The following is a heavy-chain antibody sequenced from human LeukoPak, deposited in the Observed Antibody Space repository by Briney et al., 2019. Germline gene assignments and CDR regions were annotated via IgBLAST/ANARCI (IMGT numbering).Heavy chain of an antibody. Sequence: GGSLRLSCSASGFTFSSYSMHWVRQAPGKGLEYVSAISSNGGSTYYADSVKGRFTISRDNSKNTLYLQMSSLRAEDTAVYYCVREGGYDPFEDWGQGTLVTVSS. D-gene: IGHD5-12*01. CDR1: GFTFSSYS. V-gene: IGHV3-64D*06. J-gene: IGHJ4*02. CDR2: ISSNGGST. CDR3: VREGGYDPFED.